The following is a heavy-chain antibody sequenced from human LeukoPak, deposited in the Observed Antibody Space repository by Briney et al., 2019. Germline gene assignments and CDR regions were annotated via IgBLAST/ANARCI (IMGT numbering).Heavy chain of an antibody. J-gene: IGHJ4*02. Sequence: ASVKVSCKASGSTFSSYAISWVRQAPGQGLEWMGGIIPIFGTANYAQKFQGRVTITADESTSTAYMELSSLRSEDTAVYYWVTKFQRWLGFDYWGQGTLVTVSS. CDR1: GSTFSSYA. CDR2: IIPIFGTA. CDR3: VTKFQRWLGFDY. D-gene: IGHD6-19*01. V-gene: IGHV1-69*13.